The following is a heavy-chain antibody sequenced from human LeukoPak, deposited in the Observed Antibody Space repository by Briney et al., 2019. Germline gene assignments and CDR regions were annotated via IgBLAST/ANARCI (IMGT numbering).Heavy chain of an antibody. CDR3: AREGIAARRRYNWFDP. CDR1: GYTFTGYY. Sequence: ASVKVSCKASGYTFTGYYMHWVRQAPGQGFEWMGWINPNSGGTNYAQKFQGRVTMTRDTSISTDYMELSRLRSDDTAVYYCAREGIAARRRYNWFDPWGQGTLVTVSS. D-gene: IGHD6-6*01. V-gene: IGHV1-2*02. CDR2: INPNSGGT. J-gene: IGHJ5*02.